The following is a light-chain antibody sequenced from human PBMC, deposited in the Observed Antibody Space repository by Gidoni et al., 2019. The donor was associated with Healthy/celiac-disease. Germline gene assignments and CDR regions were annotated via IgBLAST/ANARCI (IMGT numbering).Light chain of an antibody. CDR3: QPGIT. CDR2: DAS. V-gene: IGKV3-11*01. J-gene: IGKJ3*01. CDR1: QSVSSY. Sequence: EIVLTQSPATLSLSPGERATLSCRASQSVSSYLAWYQQKPGQAPRLLIYDASNRATGIPARFSGSGSGTDFTLTISSLEPEDFAVYYCQPGITFGPXTKVDIK.